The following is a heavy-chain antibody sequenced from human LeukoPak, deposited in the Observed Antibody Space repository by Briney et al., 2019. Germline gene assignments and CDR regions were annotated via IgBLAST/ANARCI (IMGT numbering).Heavy chain of an antibody. CDR2: INPNSGGT. CDR1: GYTFTGYY. V-gene: IGHV1-2*02. D-gene: IGHD3-10*01. Sequence: GASVKVSCKASGYTFTGYYMHWVRQAPGQGLEWMGWINPNSGGTNYAQKFQGRVTMTRDTSISTAYMELSRLRSGDTAVYYCARDYGSGSYYSYYFDYWGQGTLVTVSS. J-gene: IGHJ4*02. CDR3: ARDYGSGSYYSYYFDY.